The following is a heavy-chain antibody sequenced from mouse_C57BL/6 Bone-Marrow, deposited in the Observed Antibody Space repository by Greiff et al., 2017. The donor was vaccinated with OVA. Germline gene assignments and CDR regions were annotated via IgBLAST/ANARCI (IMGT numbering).Heavy chain of an antibody. Sequence: EVMLVESGGGLVQPGGSLSLSCAASGFTFTDYYMSWVRQPPGKALEWLGFIRNKANGYTTEYSASVKGRFTISRDNSQSILYLQMNALRAEDSAAYYCARYGGDCFAYWGQGTLITVSA. CDR2: IRNKANGYTT. CDR1: GFTFTDYY. D-gene: IGHD1-1*02. V-gene: IGHV7-3*01. J-gene: IGHJ3*01. CDR3: ARYGGDCFAY.